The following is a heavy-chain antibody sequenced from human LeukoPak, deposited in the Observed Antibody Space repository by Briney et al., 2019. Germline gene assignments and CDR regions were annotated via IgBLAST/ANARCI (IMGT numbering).Heavy chain of an antibody. CDR2: ISAYNGNT. D-gene: IGHD3-10*01. J-gene: IGHJ4*02. Sequence: GASVKVSCKASGYTFTSYGITWVRQPPGQGLEWMGWISAYNGNTNYAQKVQGRVTMTTDTSTSTEYMELRSVRSDDKAVYYCARVSHYYGSEIEYWGKGTLVTVSS. V-gene: IGHV1-18*01. CDR3: ARVSHYYGSEIEY. CDR1: GYTFTSYG.